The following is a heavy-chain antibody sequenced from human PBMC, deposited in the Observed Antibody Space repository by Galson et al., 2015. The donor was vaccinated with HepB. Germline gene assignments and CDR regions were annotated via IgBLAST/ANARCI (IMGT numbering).Heavy chain of an antibody. Sequence: SLRLSCAASGFTFSSYAMSWVRQAPGKGLEWVSSISGSGRNTYYADSVKGRFTISRDNSNNTLYLQMNSLRAEDTAIYYCAKDGSSSWSEGWFDPWGQGTLVTVSS. CDR3: AKDGSSSWSEGWFDP. V-gene: IGHV3-23*01. CDR2: ISGSGRNT. CDR1: GFTFSSYA. D-gene: IGHD6-13*01. J-gene: IGHJ5*02.